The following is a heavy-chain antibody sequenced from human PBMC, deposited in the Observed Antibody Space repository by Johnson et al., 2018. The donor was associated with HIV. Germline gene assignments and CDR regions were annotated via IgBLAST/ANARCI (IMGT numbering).Heavy chain of an antibody. CDR3: ARMTSGSYPNI. D-gene: IGHD1-26*01. CDR2: IKSKTDGGTT. Sequence: VQLVESGGGVVQPGRSLRLSCAASGFTFSNAWMSWVRQAPGKGLEWVGRIKSKTDGGTTDYAAPVKGRFTISRDDSKKTPYLQMNSLRAEDTAVYYCARMTSGSYPNIWGQGTMVTVSS. V-gene: IGHV3-15*01. CDR1: GFTFSNAW. J-gene: IGHJ3*02.